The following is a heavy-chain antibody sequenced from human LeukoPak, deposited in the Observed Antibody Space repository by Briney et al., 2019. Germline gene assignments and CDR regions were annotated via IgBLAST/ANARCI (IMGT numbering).Heavy chain of an antibody. D-gene: IGHD3-22*01. Sequence: SETLSLTCAVYGGSFSGYYWSWIRQPPGKGLEWIGEINHSGSTNYNPSLKSRVTISVDTSKNQFSLKLSSVTAADTAVYYCARRLMYYYDSSGYYYYDCWGQGTLVTVSS. J-gene: IGHJ4*02. CDR3: ARRLMYYYDSSGYYYYDC. CDR1: GGSFSGYY. V-gene: IGHV4-34*01. CDR2: INHSGST.